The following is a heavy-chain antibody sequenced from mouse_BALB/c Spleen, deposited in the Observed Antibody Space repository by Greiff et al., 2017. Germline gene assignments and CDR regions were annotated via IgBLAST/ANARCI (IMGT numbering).Heavy chain of an antibody. Sequence: EVQVVESGGGLVQPGGSLKLSCAASGFTFSSYTMSWVRQTPEKRLEWVAYISNGGGSTYYPDTVKGRFTISSDNAKNTLYLQMSSLKSEDTAMYYCARYYYGSSHWYFDVWGAGTTVTVSS. CDR3: ARYYYGSSHWYFDV. J-gene: IGHJ1*01. V-gene: IGHV5-12-2*01. CDR2: ISNGGGST. D-gene: IGHD1-1*01. CDR1: GFTFSSYT.